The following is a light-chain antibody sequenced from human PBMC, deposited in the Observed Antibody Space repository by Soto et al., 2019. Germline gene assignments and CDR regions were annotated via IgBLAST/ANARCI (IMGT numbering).Light chain of an antibody. CDR3: QQYDKWPPT. J-gene: IGKJ1*01. CDR1: SPVDSIY. Sequence: TQSPGTLSLSAGERASLSFRASSPVDSIYLAWYQQKPGQAPRLLIYGASTRATGIPVRISGSGSGTEFTLTISSLQSEDFAVYYCQQYDKWPPTFGQGTKVDIK. CDR2: GAS. V-gene: IGKV3-15*01.